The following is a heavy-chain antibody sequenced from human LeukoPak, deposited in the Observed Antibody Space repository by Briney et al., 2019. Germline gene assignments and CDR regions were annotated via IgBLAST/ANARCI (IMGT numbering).Heavy chain of an antibody. CDR3: ARQYYDNIGYYYFDY. J-gene: IGHJ4*02. V-gene: IGHV4-39*01. CDR2: MYYSGST. D-gene: IGHD3-22*01. CDR1: GDAITGSSYY. Sequence: SETLSLTCSVSGDAITGSSYYWGWICQPPGKGLEWIGSMYYSGSTYSNPSLKSRVTMSADTSKNQFSLKLSSVSAADTAVYYCARQYYDNIGYYYFDYWGQGTLVTVSS.